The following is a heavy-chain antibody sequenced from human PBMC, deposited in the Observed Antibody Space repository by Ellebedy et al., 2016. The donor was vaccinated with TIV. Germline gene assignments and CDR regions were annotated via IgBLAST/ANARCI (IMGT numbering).Heavy chain of an antibody. J-gene: IGHJ6*02. CDR1: GFDFSSYA. CDR3: AKPIGRMTQFQHFMDV. Sequence: GGSLRLXXAASGFDFSSYALHWVRQSPGKGLEWVAVVSYHGSDIYYADSVKGRFTISSDNSKNTLYLQMNSLRVEDTAVYYCAKPIGRMTQFQHFMDVWGQGTTVTVSS. V-gene: IGHV3-30-3*02. D-gene: IGHD3-3*02. CDR2: VSYHGSDI.